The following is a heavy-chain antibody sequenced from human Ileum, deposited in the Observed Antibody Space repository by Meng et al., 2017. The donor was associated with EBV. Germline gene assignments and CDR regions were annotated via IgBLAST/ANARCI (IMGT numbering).Heavy chain of an antibody. Sequence: QLQLQESGPGPVKPSGTLSLPCAVSGDSISSNNWWSWVRQPPGKGLEWIGEIYHSGSTNYNPSFKSRVTMSVDKSKNQISLNLSSVTAADTAVYYCASGRDYAWHSWGRGTLVTVSS. CDR2: IYHSGST. J-gene: IGHJ4*02. CDR3: ASGRDYAWHS. D-gene: IGHD4-17*01. CDR1: GDSISSNNW. V-gene: IGHV4-4*02.